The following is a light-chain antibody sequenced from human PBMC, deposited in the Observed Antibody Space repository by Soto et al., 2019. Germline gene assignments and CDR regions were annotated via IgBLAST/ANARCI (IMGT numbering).Light chain of an antibody. V-gene: IGLV2-23*03. CDR1: NSDVESYNL. CDR2: EGT. Sequence: QSVLTQPASVSGSPGQSITISCTGTNSDVESYNLVSWFQQHPGEAPKLIVYEGTNRPSGVSNRFSGSKSGNPASLTISGLQAEDEANYYCCSYAGTATVFGTGTKVAVL. J-gene: IGLJ1*01. CDR3: CSYAGTATV.